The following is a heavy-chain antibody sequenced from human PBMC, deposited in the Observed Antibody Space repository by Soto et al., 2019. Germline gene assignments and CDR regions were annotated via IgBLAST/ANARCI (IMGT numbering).Heavy chain of an antibody. D-gene: IGHD1-26*01. Sequence: SETLSLTCTVSGGSISSGGYYWSWIRQHPGKGLEWIGYIYYSGSTYYNPSLKSRVTISVDTSKNQFSLKLSSVTAADTAVYYCARGIVGELRGYYFDYWGQGTLVTVSS. CDR1: GGSISSGGYY. V-gene: IGHV4-31*03. J-gene: IGHJ4*02. CDR3: ARGIVGELRGYYFDY. CDR2: IYYSGST.